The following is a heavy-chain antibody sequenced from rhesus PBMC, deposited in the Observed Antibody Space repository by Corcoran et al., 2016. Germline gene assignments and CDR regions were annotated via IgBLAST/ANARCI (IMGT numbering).Heavy chain of an antibody. CDR3: ARDIAAAGIDY. V-gene: IGHV4S7*01. CDR1: GGSISGYYL. J-gene: IGHJ4*01. CDR2: IYGGSGST. D-gene: IGHD6-25*01. Sequence: QVQLQESGPGVVKPSETLSLTCAVSGGSISGYYLWSWIRQPPGKGLEWIGYIYGGSGSTSYNPSLNSRVIISIDTSKNQFSLKLSSVTAADTAVYYCARDIAAAGIDYWGQGVLVTVSS.